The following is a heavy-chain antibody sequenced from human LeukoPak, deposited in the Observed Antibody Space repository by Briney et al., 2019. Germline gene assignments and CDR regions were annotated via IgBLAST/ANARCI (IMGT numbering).Heavy chain of an antibody. Sequence: WASVKVSCKASGDTFSSYAISWVRQAPGQGLEWMGGIIPTFGTANYAQKLQGRVTITADKSTSTAYMELSSLRSEDTAVYYCASLREGSSWYGYWGQGTLVTVSS. CDR1: GDTFSSYA. CDR2: IIPTFGTA. J-gene: IGHJ4*02. V-gene: IGHV1-69*06. CDR3: ASLREGSSWYGY. D-gene: IGHD6-13*01.